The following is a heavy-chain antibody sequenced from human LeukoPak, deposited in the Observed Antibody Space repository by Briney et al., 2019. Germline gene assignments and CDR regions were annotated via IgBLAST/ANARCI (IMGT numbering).Heavy chain of an antibody. D-gene: IGHD2-21*02. CDR2: IKEDGSRK. CDR3: ARDGVTSSVVY. V-gene: IGHV3-7*01. CDR1: GFTFNNYW. Sequence: GGSLRLSCAASGFTFNNYWMSWVRQAPGKGLEWLANIKEDGSRKYYVDSVKGRFTISRDNARKSLFLQMNSLRAEDTAVYYCARDGVTSSVVYWGQGTLVTVSP. J-gene: IGHJ4*02.